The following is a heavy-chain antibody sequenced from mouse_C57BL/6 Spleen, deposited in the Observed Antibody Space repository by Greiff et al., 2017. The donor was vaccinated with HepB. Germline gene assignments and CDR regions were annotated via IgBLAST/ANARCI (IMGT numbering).Heavy chain of an antibody. CDR1: GYTFTSYW. CDR2: IHPSDSDT. V-gene: IGHV1-74*01. D-gene: IGHD1-1*01. J-gene: IGHJ4*01. Sequence: QVHVKQPGAELVKPGASVKVSCKASGYTFTSYWMHWVKQRPGQGLEWIGRIHPSDSDTNYNQKFKGKATLTVDKSSSTAYMQLSSLTSEDSAVYYCAIGGLLRGYAMDYWGQGTSVTVSS. CDR3: AIGGLLRGYAMDY.